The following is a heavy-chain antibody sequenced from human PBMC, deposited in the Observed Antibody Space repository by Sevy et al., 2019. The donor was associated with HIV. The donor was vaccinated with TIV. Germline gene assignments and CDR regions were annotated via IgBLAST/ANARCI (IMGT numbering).Heavy chain of an antibody. V-gene: IGHV4-38-2*01. CDR3: ARGGYTYGKGYFDY. Sequence: SETLSLTCGVSGYSISSGYYWGWIRQPRGKGLEWIGSIYHSGSTYSNPSLKSRVTISVDTSKNQFSLKLSSVTAADTAVYYCARGGYTYGKGYFDYWGQGTLVTVSS. J-gene: IGHJ4*02. CDR1: GYSISSGYY. CDR2: IYHSGST. D-gene: IGHD5-18*01.